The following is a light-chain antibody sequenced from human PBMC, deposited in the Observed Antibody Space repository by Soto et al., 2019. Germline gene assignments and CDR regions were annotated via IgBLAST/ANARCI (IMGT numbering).Light chain of an antibody. CDR1: QSVSSN. V-gene: IGKV3-15*01. CDR2: GAS. Sequence: EIVMKHSQATLAVSPCERATLSFSASQSVSSNLAWYQQKPGQAPRLLIYGASTRATGIPARFSGSGSGTEFTLTISSLQSEDFAVYYCQQYNNWPPWTFGQGTKVDIK. CDR3: QQYNNWPPWT. J-gene: IGKJ1*01.